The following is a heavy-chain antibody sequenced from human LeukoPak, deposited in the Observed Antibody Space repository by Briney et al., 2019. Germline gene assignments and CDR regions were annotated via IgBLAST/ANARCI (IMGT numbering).Heavy chain of an antibody. CDR2: IYYSGST. D-gene: IGHD2-2*01. CDR3: ASQYCSSTSCYAWFDY. CDR1: GGSISSYY. J-gene: IGHJ4*02. Sequence: SETLSLTCTASGGSISSYYWSWIRQPPGKGPGWIGYIYYSGSTNYNPSLKSRATISVDPSKNQCSLKLSSVTAADTAVYYCASQYCSSTSCYAWFDYWGQGTLVTVSS. V-gene: IGHV4-59*08.